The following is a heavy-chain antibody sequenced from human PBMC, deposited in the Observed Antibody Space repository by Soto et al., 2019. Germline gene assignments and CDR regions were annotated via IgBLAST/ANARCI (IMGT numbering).Heavy chain of an antibody. J-gene: IGHJ1*01. CDR1: GGSISSGAYY. D-gene: IGHD3-22*01. CDR3: AIYDSSGSRGFQH. V-gene: IGHV4-31*03. CDR2: IYYRGST. Sequence: QVQLQESGPGLVKPSQTLSLTCTVSGGSISSGAYYWSWIRQHPGKGLEWIGYIYYRGSTYYNPSLKTRVTISVDTSKTQFSLKLSSVTAAVTALFYCAIYDSSGSRGFQHWGQGTLVTVSS.